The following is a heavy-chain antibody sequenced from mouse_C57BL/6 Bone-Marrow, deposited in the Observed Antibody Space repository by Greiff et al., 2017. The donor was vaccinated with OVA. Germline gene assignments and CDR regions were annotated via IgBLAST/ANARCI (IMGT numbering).Heavy chain of an antibody. V-gene: IGHV5-17*01. CDR1: GFTFSDYG. D-gene: IGHD1-1*01. CDR2: ISSGSSTI. J-gene: IGHJ4*01. CDR3: ANYGSSYYAMDY. Sequence: EVQVVESGGGLVKPGGSLKLSCAASGFTFSDYGMHWVRQAPEKGLEWVAYISSGSSTIYYADTVKGRFTISRDNAKNTLFLQMTSLRSEDTAMYYCANYGSSYYAMDYWGQGTSVTVSS.